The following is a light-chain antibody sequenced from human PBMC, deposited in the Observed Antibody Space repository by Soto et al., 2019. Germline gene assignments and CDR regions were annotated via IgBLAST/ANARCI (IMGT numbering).Light chain of an antibody. CDR2: DVS. J-gene: IGLJ3*02. V-gene: IGLV2-11*01. Sequence: QSALTQPRSVSGSPGQSVTISCTGSSSDVGGYNYVSWYHQHPGKAPKLLIYDVSQRPSGVPGRFSGSKSGNTASLTIPGLQAEDEAEYYCCSYAGSYTWVFGGGTKLTVL. CDR1: SSDVGGYNY. CDR3: CSYAGSYTWV.